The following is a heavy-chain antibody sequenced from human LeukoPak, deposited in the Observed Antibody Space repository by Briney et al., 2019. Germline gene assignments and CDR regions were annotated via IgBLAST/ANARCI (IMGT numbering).Heavy chain of an antibody. CDR2: IGIDSGNT. D-gene: IGHD5-24*01. V-gene: IGHV3-11*06. Sequence: GGSLRLSCAASGFILGDYSMNWVRQPPGKGLEWISYIGIDSGNTKYADSVKGRFTISADNAKNPLFLHMNSLRVEDTAVYYCARDHNFAFDNWGQGTLVTVSS. J-gene: IGHJ4*02. CDR1: GFILGDYS. CDR3: ARDHNFAFDN.